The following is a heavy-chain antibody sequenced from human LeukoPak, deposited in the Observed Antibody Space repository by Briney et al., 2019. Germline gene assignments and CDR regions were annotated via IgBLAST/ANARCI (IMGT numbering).Heavy chain of an antibody. CDR2: IYSDGTT. J-gene: IGHJ5*02. CDR3: ARGLPNWFDP. Sequence: GGSLRLSCAASGFTVSSGYMTWVRQPPGKGPEWVSVIYSDGTTYYADSVKGRFSISRDNSKNTLYLQMNSLRAEDTAVYYCARGLPNWFDPWGQGSLVTVSS. CDR1: GFTVSSGY. V-gene: IGHV3-53*01.